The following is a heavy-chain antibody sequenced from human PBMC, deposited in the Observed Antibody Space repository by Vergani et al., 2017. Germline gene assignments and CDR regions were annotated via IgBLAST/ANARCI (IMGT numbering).Heavy chain of an antibody. D-gene: IGHD5-18*01. CDR1: GYTFTNYY. CDR3: ARPDGDSLPPGPRRLDY. V-gene: IGHV1-46*03. J-gene: IGHJ4*02. CDR2: INPSGGST. Sequence: QVLLVQSGAEVKKPGASVRVSCKTSGYTFTNYYIHWVRQAPGQGLEWMGIINPSGGSTTYAQQFQGRLTMTRDTSTSTVYMDLSNLRSEDTAVYYCARPDGDSLPPGPRRLDYWGQGTLVTVSS.